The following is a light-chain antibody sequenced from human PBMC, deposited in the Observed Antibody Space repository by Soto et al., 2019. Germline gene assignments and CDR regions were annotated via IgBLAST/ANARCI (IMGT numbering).Light chain of an antibody. J-gene: IGKJ4*01. CDR1: QGISSW. CDR2: AAS. CDR3: QQADSFPLT. V-gene: IGKV1D-12*01. Sequence: DIQMTQSPSSVSASVGDRVIITCRASQGISSWLAWYQQKPGEAPKLLIYAASRLQSGVPSRFSGSGSGTDFSISSLQPEDFATYYCQQADSFPLTFGGGTKVEIK.